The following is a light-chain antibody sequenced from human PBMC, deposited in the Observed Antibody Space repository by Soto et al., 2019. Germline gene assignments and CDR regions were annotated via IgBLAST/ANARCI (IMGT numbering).Light chain of an antibody. V-gene: IGKV3-20*01. CDR2: GAS. J-gene: IGKJ2*01. CDR3: RQYGSSPSYT. CDR1: RRFTTGGN. Sequence: EIVLTQSPGTLSLSPGERPPSPSRAVRRFTTGGNLAWYQQKPGQAPRLLIYGASSRATGIPDRFSGSGSATDFTLTISRLEPEDFAVYYCRQYGSSPSYTFGQGTKLEIK.